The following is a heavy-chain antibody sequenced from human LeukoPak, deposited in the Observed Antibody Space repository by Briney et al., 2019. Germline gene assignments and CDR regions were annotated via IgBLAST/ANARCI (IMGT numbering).Heavy chain of an antibody. J-gene: IGHJ4*02. CDR2: ISSSSYI. D-gene: IGHD4-17*01. CDR1: GFTFSSYS. CDR3: AGQTTVTTRFFDY. Sequence: PGGSLRLSCAASGFTFSSYSMNWVRQAPGKGLEWVSSISSSSYIYYADSVKGRFTISRDNAKNSLYLQMNSLRAEDTAVYYCAGQTTVTTRFFDYWGQGTLVTVSS. V-gene: IGHV3-21*01.